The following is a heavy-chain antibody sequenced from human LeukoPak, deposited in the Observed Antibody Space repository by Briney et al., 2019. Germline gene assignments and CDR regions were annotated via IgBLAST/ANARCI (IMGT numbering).Heavy chain of an antibody. D-gene: IGHD2-2*02. CDR3: ARGTYCSSTSCYKYFDY. V-gene: IGHV3-48*01. J-gene: IGHJ4*02. Sequence: GGSLRLSCAGSGFPFSSYSMNWVRQAPGKGLEWVSYISSSSSTIYYADSVKGRFTISRDNAKNSLYLQMNSLRAEDTAVYYCARGTYCSSTSCYKYFDYWGQGTLVTVSS. CDR1: GFPFSSYS. CDR2: ISSSSSTI.